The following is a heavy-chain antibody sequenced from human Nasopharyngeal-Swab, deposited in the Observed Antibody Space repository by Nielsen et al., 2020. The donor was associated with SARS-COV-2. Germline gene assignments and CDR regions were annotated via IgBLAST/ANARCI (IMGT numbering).Heavy chain of an antibody. CDR1: GGSISSSSYY. CDR2: IYYSGST. CDR3: ARGRYYGDYDY. Sequence: SETLSLTCTVSGGSISSSSYYWGWIRQPPGKGLEWIGSIYYSGSTYYNPSLKSRVTVSVDTSKNQFSLTLTSVTAADTAIYFCARGRYYGDYDYWGQGALVTVSS. D-gene: IGHD4-17*01. V-gene: IGHV4-39*07. J-gene: IGHJ4*02.